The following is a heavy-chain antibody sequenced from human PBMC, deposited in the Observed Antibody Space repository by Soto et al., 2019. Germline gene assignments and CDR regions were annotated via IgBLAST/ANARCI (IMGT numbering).Heavy chain of an antibody. CDR2: IYWDDDK. CDR1: GFSLSTSGVG. D-gene: IGHD3-16*01. Sequence: QITLKESGPTLVKPTQTLTLTCTFSGFSLSTSGVGVGWIRQPPGKALEWLALIYWDDDKRYSPSLKSRLTTAKDPPKNQVVLTKTNMDPVDTATYYCAHRPTPRVNGGGGFDYWGQGTLVTVSS. CDR3: AHRPTPRVNGGGGFDY. J-gene: IGHJ4*02. V-gene: IGHV2-5*02.